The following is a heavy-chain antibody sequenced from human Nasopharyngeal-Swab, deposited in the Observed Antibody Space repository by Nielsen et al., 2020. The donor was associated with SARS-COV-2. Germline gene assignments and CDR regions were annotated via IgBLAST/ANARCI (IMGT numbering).Heavy chain of an antibody. CDR2: IGDKDHNYAT. J-gene: IGHJ4*02. V-gene: IGHV3-73*01. CDR3: TTDFYFDY. Sequence: GESLKISCAASGFGFRASAMHWVRQASGKGLEWLGRIGDKDHNYATTYGASVKGRFTISRDDSKNMAFLQMDSLKTEDTALYYCTTDFYFDYWGQGTLVTVSS. CDR1: GFGFRASA.